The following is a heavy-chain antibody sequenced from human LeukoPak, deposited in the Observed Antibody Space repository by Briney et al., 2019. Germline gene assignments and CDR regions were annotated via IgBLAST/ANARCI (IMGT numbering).Heavy chain of an antibody. J-gene: IGHJ4*02. D-gene: IGHD6-25*01. Sequence: SETLSLTCTVSGGSISSYYWSWIRQPLGKGLEWIGYIYYSGSTNYNPSLKSRVTISVDTSKNQFSLKLSSVSAADTAVYYCARGSGYINFDYWGQGTLVTVSS. CDR2: IYYSGST. V-gene: IGHV4-59*01. CDR1: GGSISSYY. CDR3: ARGSGYINFDY.